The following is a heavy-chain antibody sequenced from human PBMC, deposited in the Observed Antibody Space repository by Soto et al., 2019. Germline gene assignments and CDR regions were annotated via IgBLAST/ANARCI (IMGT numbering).Heavy chain of an antibody. Sequence: GGSLRLSCAASGITFSSYWMFWVRQAPGKGLEWVANIKQDGSEKSYVDSVKGRFTISRDNAKNSLYLQMNSLRDEDTAVYYCARDPPIFTRYYPRSKGMDVWGQGTTVTVSS. CDR1: GITFSSYW. D-gene: IGHD3-9*01. CDR3: ARDPPIFTRYYPRSKGMDV. J-gene: IGHJ6*02. V-gene: IGHV3-7*01. CDR2: IKQDGSEK.